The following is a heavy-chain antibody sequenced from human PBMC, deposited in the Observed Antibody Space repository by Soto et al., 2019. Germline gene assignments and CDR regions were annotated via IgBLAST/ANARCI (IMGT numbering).Heavy chain of an antibody. Sequence: GGSLRLSCAASGFTFSSYGLHWVRQAPGKGLEWVAVIWFDGSNKFYADSVKGRFTISRDNSKNTVSLQMNSLRDDDSAAYYCATTGPYWGQGTLVTVSS. V-gene: IGHV3-33*01. CDR2: IWFDGSNK. CDR3: ATTGPY. CDR1: GFTFSSYG. J-gene: IGHJ4*02.